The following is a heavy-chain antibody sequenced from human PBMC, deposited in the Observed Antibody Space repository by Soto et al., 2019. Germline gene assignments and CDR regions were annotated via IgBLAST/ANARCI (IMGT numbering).Heavy chain of an antibody. CDR3: ARSGTRKYYYGSGDPYYYYYGMDV. V-gene: IGHV1-69*13. J-gene: IGHJ6*02. Sequence: SVKVSCKASGGTFSSYAISWVRQAPGQGLEWMGGIIPIFGTANYAQKFQGRVTITADESTSTAYMELSSLRSEDTAVYYCARSGTRKYYYGSGDPYYYYYGMDVWGQGTTVTVSS. CDR2: IIPIFGTA. CDR1: GGTFSSYA. D-gene: IGHD3-10*01.